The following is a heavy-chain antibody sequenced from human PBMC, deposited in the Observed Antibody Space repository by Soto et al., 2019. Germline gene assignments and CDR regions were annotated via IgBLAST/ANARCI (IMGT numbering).Heavy chain of an antibody. CDR3: ARAGAAPYYYYGMDV. J-gene: IGHJ6*02. CDR2: ISTYNGDT. Sequence: QVQLVQSGAEVRKPGASVKVSCKASGYTFSTSGMSWLRQAPGQGLEWMGWISTYNGDTNNAPKLQDRGTMTSDTSTSTVYMELRRLRSDDTAVYYCARAGAAPYYYYGMDVWGQGTRVTVSS. V-gene: IGHV1-18*01. CDR1: GYTFSTSG. D-gene: IGHD2-15*01.